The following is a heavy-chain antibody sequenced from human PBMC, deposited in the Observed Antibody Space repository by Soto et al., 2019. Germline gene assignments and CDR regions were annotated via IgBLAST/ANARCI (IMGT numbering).Heavy chain of an antibody. D-gene: IGHD7-27*01. J-gene: IGHJ6*02. CDR2: IGTAGDT. V-gene: IGHV3-13*01. CDR1: GFTFSSYD. CDR3: ARGMGMEYYYGMDV. Sequence: GGSLRLSCAASGFTFSSYDVHWVRQATGKGLEWVSAIGTAGDTYYPGSVKGRFTISRENAKNSLYLQMNSLRAGDTAVYYCARGMGMEYYYGMDVWGQGTTVTVSS.